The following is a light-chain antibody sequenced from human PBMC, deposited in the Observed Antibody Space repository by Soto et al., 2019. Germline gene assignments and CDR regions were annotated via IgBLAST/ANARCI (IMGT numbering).Light chain of an antibody. V-gene: IGKV3-20*01. CDR1: ESVASNY. CDR3: HQYGISPWK. Sequence: EIVLTQSPGTLSLSPGERATLSCRASESVASNYLAWYQHKPGQAPRLLFFGASNRATGIPDRFSGSGSGTDFTLTISRLEPEDFAVYYCHQYGISPWKLGQGTKVDIK. CDR2: GAS. J-gene: IGKJ1*01.